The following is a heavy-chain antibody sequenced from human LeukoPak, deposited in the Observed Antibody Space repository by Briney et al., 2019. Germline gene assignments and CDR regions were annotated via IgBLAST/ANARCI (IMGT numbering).Heavy chain of an antibody. V-gene: IGHV3-7*03. Sequence: GGSLRLSCGASGFTFRAYWMSWVRQAPGKGLEWVGNVNQDGSEIYYVDSVKGRFTISRDNSKNTLYLQMNSLRAEDTAVYYCATPLPSYSYDSSGYSFDYWGQGTLVTVSS. CDR2: VNQDGSEI. CDR1: GFTFRAYW. CDR3: ATPLPSYSYDSSGYSFDY. D-gene: IGHD3-22*01. J-gene: IGHJ4*02.